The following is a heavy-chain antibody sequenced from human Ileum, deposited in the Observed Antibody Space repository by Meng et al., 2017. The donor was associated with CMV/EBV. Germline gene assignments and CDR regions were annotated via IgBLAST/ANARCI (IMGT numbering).Heavy chain of an antibody. Sequence: GESLKISCAASGFTVNSHYMTWVRQAPGKGLESVSAIYGAGSTYYADSVKGRFTISRDNANNSLSLQMNSLRAEDTAVYYCARGTRVGATPLGWFDSWGQGTLVTVSS. D-gene: IGHD1-26*01. J-gene: IGHJ5*01. CDR3: ARGTRVGATPLGWFDS. CDR1: GFTVNSHY. CDR2: IYGAGST. V-gene: IGHV3-66*01.